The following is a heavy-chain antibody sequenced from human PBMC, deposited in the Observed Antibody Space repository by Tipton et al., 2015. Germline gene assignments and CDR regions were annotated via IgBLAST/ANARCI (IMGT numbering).Heavy chain of an antibody. CDR1: GGSFSDYY. CDR3: ARASIIQGYYHDSSRYYLFNS. J-gene: IGHJ1*01. CDR2: IYYSGST. Sequence: LRLSCTVSGGSFSDYYWSWIWQSPGEGLEWIGYIYYSGSTNYNPSLRSRVAMSMDTSKNQFSLKLSSVIAADTAVYYCARASIIQGYYHDSSRYYLFNSWGQGTLVTVSS. V-gene: IGHV4-59*01. D-gene: IGHD3-22*01.